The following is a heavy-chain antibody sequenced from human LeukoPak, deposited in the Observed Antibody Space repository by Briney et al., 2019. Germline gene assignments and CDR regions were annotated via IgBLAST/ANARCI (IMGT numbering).Heavy chain of an antibody. D-gene: IGHD3-9*01. CDR1: EFSFTNYA. V-gene: IGHV3-23*01. J-gene: IGHJ4*02. CDR3: AKDSDKEIRYFDWLEKYTYFDS. CDR2: ISGSGDST. Sequence: GGSLRLSCAASEFSFTNYAINWVRQAPGKGLEWVSAISGSGDSTFYADSVKGRFTIFRDNSENTVYLQMHSLRAEDSAVYYCAKDSDKEIRYFDWLEKYTYFDSWGQGTLVTVSS.